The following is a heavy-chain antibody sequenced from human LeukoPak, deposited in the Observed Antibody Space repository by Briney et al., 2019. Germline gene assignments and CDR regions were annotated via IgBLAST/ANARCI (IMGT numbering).Heavy chain of an antibody. CDR2: IRYDGSNK. CDR3: ARDGDYGETHLFDY. CDR1: GFTFSSYG. Sequence: GGSLRLSCAASGFTFSSYGMHWVRQAPGKGLEWVAFIRYDGSNKYYADSVKGRFTISRDNSKNTLYLQMNSLRAEDTAVYYCARDGDYGETHLFDYWGQGTLVTVSS. J-gene: IGHJ4*02. D-gene: IGHD4-17*01. V-gene: IGHV3-30*02.